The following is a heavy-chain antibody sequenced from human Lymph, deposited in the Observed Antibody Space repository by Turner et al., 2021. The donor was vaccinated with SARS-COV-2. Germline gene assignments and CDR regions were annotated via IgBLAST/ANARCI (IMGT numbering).Heavy chain of an antibody. CDR3: ARIVAPGMGGGVYYYYYGMDV. V-gene: IGHV1-69*10. J-gene: IGHJ6*02. D-gene: IGHD3-22*01. CDR2: NNPMCGIA. CDR1: GGTFSSSA. Sequence: QVQLVQSGAEVKKPGSSVKVSCKASGGTFSSSAISWVRQAPGQGLGWVGVNNPMCGIANYAKKFQGKVTITAEKSPGTASMGLGSLRSEETAVYFCARIVAPGMGGGVYYYYYGMDVWGQGTTVTVSS.